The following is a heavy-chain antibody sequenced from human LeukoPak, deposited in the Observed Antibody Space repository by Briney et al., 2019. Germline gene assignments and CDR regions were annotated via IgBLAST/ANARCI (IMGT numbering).Heavy chain of an antibody. CDR1: GFTFSSYA. J-gene: IGHJ4*02. V-gene: IGHV3-30-3*01. CDR3: ARDTYCSSTSCYWRGLDY. CDR2: ISYDGSNK. D-gene: IGHD2-2*01. Sequence: GGSLRLSCAASGFTFSSYAMHWVRQAPGKGLEWVAVISYDGSNKYYADSVKGRFTISRDNSKNTLYLQMNSLRAEDTAVYYCARDTYCSSTSCYWRGLDYWGQGTLVTVSS.